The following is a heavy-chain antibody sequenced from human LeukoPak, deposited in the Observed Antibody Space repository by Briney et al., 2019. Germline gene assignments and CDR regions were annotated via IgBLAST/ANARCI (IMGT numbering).Heavy chain of an antibody. D-gene: IGHD4-17*01. CDR3: ASGFTVTTWVDY. J-gene: IGHJ4*02. CDR1: GFTFSSYE. CDR2: ISSSGSTI. V-gene: IGHV3-48*03. Sequence: PGGSLRLSCAASGFTFSSYEMNWVRQAPGKGLEWVSYISSSGSTIYYADSVKGRFTISRDNAKNSLYLQMSSLRAEDTAVYYCASGFTVTTWVDYWGQGTLVTVSS.